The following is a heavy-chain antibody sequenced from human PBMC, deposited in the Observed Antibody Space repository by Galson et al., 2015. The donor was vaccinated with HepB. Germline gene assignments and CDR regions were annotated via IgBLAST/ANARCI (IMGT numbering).Heavy chain of an antibody. CDR2: IKRKTDGWTA. CDR1: GFTFSNAW. CDR3: TSTATTAY. J-gene: IGHJ4*02. Sequence: SLRLSCAASGFTFSNAWMGWVRQAPGKGLEWVGRIKRKTDGWTAYYAAPVKGRFTISRDDSKDTLYLQMNSLRTEDTALYYCTSTATTAYWGQGTLVTVSS. V-gene: IGHV3-15*01. D-gene: IGHD1-1*01.